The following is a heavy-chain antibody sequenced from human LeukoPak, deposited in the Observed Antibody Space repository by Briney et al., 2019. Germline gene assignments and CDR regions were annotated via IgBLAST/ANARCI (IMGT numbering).Heavy chain of an antibody. Sequence: SVKVSCKASGGTFSSYAISWVRQAPGQGLEWMGGIIPIFGTANYAQKFQGRVTITADESTSTAYMELSSLRSEDTAVYYCASEVRNLKGSYYNWFDPWGQGTLVTVSS. J-gene: IGHJ5*02. V-gene: IGHV1-69*13. CDR3: ASEVRNLKGSYYNWFDP. CDR1: GGTFSSYA. CDR2: IIPIFGTA. D-gene: IGHD3-10*01.